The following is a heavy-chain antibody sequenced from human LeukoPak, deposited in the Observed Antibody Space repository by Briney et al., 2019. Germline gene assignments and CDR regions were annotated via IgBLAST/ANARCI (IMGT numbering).Heavy chain of an antibody. V-gene: IGHV3-30-3*01. CDR1: GFTFSSYA. CDR2: ISYDGSNK. D-gene: IGHD6-13*01. Sequence: PGRSLRLSCAASGFTFSSYAMHWVRQAPGKGLEWVAVISYDGSNKYYADSVKGRFTISRDNSKNTLYLQMNSLRAEDTAVYYCVRDAPPTIYTGSWLLLNVFDIGGQGTMVTVSS. J-gene: IGHJ3*02. CDR3: VRDAPPTIYTGSWLLLNVFDI.